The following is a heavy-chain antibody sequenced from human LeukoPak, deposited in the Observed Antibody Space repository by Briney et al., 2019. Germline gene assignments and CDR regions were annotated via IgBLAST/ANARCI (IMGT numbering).Heavy chain of an antibody. CDR1: GLTFSNYW. CDR3: ARVPGDSGYFDY. J-gene: IGHJ4*02. D-gene: IGHD3-22*01. CDR2: IKRDGSEK. Sequence: GGSLRLSCAVSGLTFSNYWMSWVRQAPGKGLEWVANIKRDGSEKYYVDSVKGRFGISRDNAKNSLYLQMNSLRAEDTAMYYCARVPGDSGYFDYWGQGILVTVSS. V-gene: IGHV3-7*03.